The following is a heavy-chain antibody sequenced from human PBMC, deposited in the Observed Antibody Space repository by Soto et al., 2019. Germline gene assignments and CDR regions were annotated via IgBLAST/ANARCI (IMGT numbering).Heavy chain of an antibody. D-gene: IGHD2-21*02. Sequence: PGGSLRLCCAASGFNFNDYVMHGVRQVAGKGLEWVPVVSYEGSNKYFADSVKGRFTISRGNCKNTRYLQMNSLRAEDTAVYYCGKDERAYRGGDCYSFANWFDPWGQGTLVTVSS. J-gene: IGHJ5*02. CDR2: VSYEGSNK. CDR3: GKDERAYRGGDCYSFANWFDP. V-gene: IGHV3-30*18. CDR1: GFNFNDYV.